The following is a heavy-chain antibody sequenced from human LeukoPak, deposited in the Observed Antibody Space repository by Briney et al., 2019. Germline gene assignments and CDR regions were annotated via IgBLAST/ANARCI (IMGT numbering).Heavy chain of an antibody. Sequence: SETLSLTCTVSGGSISSYYWSWIRQPPGKGLEWIGYIYYSGSTNYNPSLKSRVTISVDTSKNQFSLKLSSVTAADTAVYYCARAGGGSYYDSSGHIDYWGQGTLVTVSS. D-gene: IGHD3-22*01. V-gene: IGHV4-59*08. CDR3: ARAGGGSYYDSSGHIDY. CDR2: IYYSGST. J-gene: IGHJ4*02. CDR1: GGSISSYY.